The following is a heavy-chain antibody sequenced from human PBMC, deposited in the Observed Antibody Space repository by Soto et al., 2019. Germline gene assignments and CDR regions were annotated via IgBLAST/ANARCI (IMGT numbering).Heavy chain of an antibody. J-gene: IGHJ4*02. D-gene: IGHD2-2*01. CDR1: GGSISSGVYY. Sequence: PSETLSLTCTVSGGSISSGVYYWSWIRQPPGKGLEWIGYIYYSGSTYYNPSLKSRVTISVDTSKNQFSLKLSSVTAADTAVYYCARAIVVVPGSGWDYFDYWGQGTLVTVSS. CDR3: ARAIVVVPGSGWDYFDY. CDR2: IYYSGST. V-gene: IGHV4-30-4*01.